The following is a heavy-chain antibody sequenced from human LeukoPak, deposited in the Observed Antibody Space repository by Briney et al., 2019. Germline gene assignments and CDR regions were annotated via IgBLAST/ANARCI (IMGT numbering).Heavy chain of an antibody. V-gene: IGHV3-9*01. Sequence: QSGGSLRLSCAASGFTFDDYAMHWVRQAPGKGLEWVSGISWNSGSIGYADSVKGRFTISRDNAKNSLYLQMNSLRAEDAALYYCAKDYYDSSGYLFDYWGQGTLVTVSS. D-gene: IGHD3-22*01. CDR2: ISWNSGSI. CDR3: AKDYYDSSGYLFDY. CDR1: GFTFDDYA. J-gene: IGHJ4*02.